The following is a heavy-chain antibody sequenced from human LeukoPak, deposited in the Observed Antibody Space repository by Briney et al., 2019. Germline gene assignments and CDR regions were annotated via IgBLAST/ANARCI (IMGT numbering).Heavy chain of an antibody. J-gene: IGHJ4*02. Sequence: PGGSLRLSCAASGFTFSSYSMSWVRQAPGKGLEWVAVISYDGSNKYYADSVKGRFTISRDNSKNTLYLQMNSLRAEDTAVYYCAKDSLEQWLEQIDYWGQGTLVTVSS. V-gene: IGHV3-30*18. CDR2: ISYDGSNK. CDR1: GFTFSSYS. CDR3: AKDSLEQWLEQIDY. D-gene: IGHD6-19*01.